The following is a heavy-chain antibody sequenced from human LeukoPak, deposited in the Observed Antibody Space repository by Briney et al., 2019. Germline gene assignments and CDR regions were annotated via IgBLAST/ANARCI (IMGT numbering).Heavy chain of an antibody. V-gene: IGHV3-23*01. D-gene: IGHD3-22*01. CDR2: ISGSGGST. Sequence: GSLRLSCAASGFTFSSYAMSWVRQAPGKGLEWVSAISGSGGSTYYADSVKGRFTISRDNSKNTLYLQMNSLRAEDTAVYHCAAGRGYYDSSGYYGFDYWGQGTLVTVSS. CDR1: GFTFSSYA. CDR3: AAGRGYYDSSGYYGFDY. J-gene: IGHJ4*02.